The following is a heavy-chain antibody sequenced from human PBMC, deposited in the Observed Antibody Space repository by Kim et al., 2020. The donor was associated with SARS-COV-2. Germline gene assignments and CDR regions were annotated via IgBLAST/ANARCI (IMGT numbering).Heavy chain of an antibody. CDR1: GFTFSSYG. V-gene: IGHV3-30*18. J-gene: IGHJ6*02. CDR3: AKEFYDFWSPDWFGMDV. D-gene: IGHD3-3*01. CDR2: ISYDGSNK. Sequence: GGSLRLSCAASGFTFSSYGMHWVRQAPGKGLEWVAVISYDGSNKYYADSVKGRFTISRDNSKNTLYLQMNSLRAEDTAVYYCAKEFYDFWSPDWFGMDVWGQGTTVTVSS.